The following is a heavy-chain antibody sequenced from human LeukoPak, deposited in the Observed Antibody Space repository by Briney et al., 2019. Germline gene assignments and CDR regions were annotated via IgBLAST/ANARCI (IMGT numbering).Heavy chain of an antibody. D-gene: IGHD5-12*01. CDR2: ISAYNGNT. CDR1: GYTFTSYG. CDR3: ARGARALGYYYGMDV. J-gene: IGHJ6*02. V-gene: IGHV1-18*01. Sequence: ASVKVSCKSSGYTFTSYGISWVRQAPGQGLEWMGWISAYNGNTNYAQKLQGRVTMPTDTSTSTAYLELRSLRSDDTAVYYCARGARALGYYYGMDVGGQGTTVTVSS.